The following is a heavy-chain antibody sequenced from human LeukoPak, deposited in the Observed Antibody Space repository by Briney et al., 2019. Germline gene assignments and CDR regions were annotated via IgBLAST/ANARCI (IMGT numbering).Heavy chain of an antibody. D-gene: IGHD3-3*01. J-gene: IGHJ4*02. Sequence: GGSLRLSCAASGFTFSSYGMHWVRQAPGKGLEWVAVISYDGSNKYYADSVKGRFTISRDNSKNTLYLQMNSLRAEDTAVYYCAKVWRAGTDYFDYWGQGTLVTVSS. CDR3: AKVWRAGTDYFDY. CDR1: GFTFSSYG. CDR2: ISYDGSNK. V-gene: IGHV3-30*18.